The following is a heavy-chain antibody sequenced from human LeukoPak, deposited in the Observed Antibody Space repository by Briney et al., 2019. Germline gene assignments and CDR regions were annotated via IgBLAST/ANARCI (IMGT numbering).Heavy chain of an antibody. D-gene: IGHD3-16*01. Sequence: GGSLRLSCAASAFTFSSYEMNWVRQAPGKGLEWVSFISSSGHTKNYADSVKGRFTVSRDNAKNSLYLQMNSLRAEDTAVYYCVRWGGVSSYWGQGTLVSVSS. V-gene: IGHV3-48*03. CDR3: VRWGGVSSY. CDR1: AFTFSSYE. CDR2: ISSSGHTK. J-gene: IGHJ4*02.